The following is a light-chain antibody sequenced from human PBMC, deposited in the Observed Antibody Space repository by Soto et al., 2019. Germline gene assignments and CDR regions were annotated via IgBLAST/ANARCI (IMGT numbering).Light chain of an antibody. J-gene: IGKJ3*01. V-gene: IGKV1-9*01. CDR1: QGVTSY. CDR2: AAS. CDR3: LQLNTYPFT. Sequence: IQLTQSPSSLSASVGDRVTITCRASQGVTSYLAWYQQKPGKAPKLLIYAASTLQSGVPSRFSGSGSVTDFTLTIISLQPEDFATYYCLQLNTYPFTFGPWTKVEIK.